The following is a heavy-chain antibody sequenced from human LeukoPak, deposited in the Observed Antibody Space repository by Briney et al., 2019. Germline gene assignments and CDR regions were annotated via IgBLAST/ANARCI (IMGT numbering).Heavy chain of an antibody. D-gene: IGHD5-18*01. Sequence: ASVKVSCKASGYTFTSYDINWVRQATGQGLERMGRINPNSGGTNYAQKFQGRVTMTRDTSISTAYMELSRLRSDDTAVYYCARVFDEDTAQIRFDYWGQGTLVTVSS. CDR3: ARVFDEDTAQIRFDY. CDR1: GYTFTSYD. CDR2: INPNSGGT. J-gene: IGHJ4*02. V-gene: IGHV1-2*06.